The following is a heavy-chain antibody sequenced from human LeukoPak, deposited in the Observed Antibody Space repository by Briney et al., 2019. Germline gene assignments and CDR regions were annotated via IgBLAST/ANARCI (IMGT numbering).Heavy chain of an antibody. CDR2: ISYDGSNK. Sequence: GRSLRLSCAASGFTFSSYAMHWVRQAPGKWLEWVAVISYDGSNKYYADSVQGRFTISRDNSKNTLYLQMNSLRAEDTAVYYCARDFPPYYDFWSGYYDYWGQGTLVTVSS. J-gene: IGHJ4*02. CDR3: ARDFPPYYDFWSGYYDY. V-gene: IGHV3-30*04. CDR1: GFTFSSYA. D-gene: IGHD3-3*01.